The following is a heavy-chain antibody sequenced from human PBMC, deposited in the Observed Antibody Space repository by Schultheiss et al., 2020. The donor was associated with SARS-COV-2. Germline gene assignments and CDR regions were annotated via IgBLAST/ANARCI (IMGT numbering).Heavy chain of an antibody. J-gene: IGHJ5*02. CDR1: GGSISSYY. V-gene: IGHV4-59*12. CDR2: INHSGST. D-gene: IGHD1-26*01. CDR3: ARDLGSGSYAGGFDP. Sequence: SETLSLTCTVSGGSISSYYWSWIRQPPGKGLEWIGEINHSGSTNYNPSLKSRVTISVDTSKNQFSLKLSSVTAADTAVYYCARDLGSGSYAGGFDPWGQGTLVTVSS.